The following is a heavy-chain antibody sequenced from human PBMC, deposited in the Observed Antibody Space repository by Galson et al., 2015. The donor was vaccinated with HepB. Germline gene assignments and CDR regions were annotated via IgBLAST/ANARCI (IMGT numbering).Heavy chain of an antibody. Sequence: TLSLTCTVSGFSISSDYYWGWVRQPPGKGLEWIGSISHSGSTYYNPSLKSRVTISVDTSKNQFSLKLSSVTAADTAVYFCARGAYGDYVPGDWGQGTLVTVSS. CDR1: GFSISSDYY. D-gene: IGHD4-17*01. V-gene: IGHV4-38-2*02. CDR3: ARGAYGDYVPGD. CDR2: ISHSGST. J-gene: IGHJ4*02.